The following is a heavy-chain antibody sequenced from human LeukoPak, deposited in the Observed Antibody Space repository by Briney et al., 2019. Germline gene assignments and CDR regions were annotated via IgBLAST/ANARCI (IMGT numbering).Heavy chain of an antibody. CDR1: GFTFSSYW. CDR2: IKQDGKER. V-gene: IGHV3-7*03. CDR3: ARGPWTARDYFDY. D-gene: IGHD3/OR15-3a*01. Sequence: GGSLRLSCAASGFTFSSYWMNWVRQAPGKGLEWVANIKQDGKERYYVDSAKGRFTISRDNAKNSLYLQMNSLGAEDTAVYYCARGPWTARDYFDYWGHGTLVTVSS. J-gene: IGHJ4*01.